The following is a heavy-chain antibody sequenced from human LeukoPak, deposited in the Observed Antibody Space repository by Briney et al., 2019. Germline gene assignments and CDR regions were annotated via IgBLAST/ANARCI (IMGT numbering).Heavy chain of an antibody. V-gene: IGHV1-2*02. Sequence: GASVKVSCKASGYTFTGYYMHWVRQAPGQGLEWMGWINPNGGGTNYAQKFQGRVTMTRDTSISTAYMELSRLRSDDTAVYYCARVGAVAGTYDIWGQGTMVTVSS. CDR2: INPNGGGT. CDR1: GYTFTGYY. CDR3: ARVGAVAGTYDI. J-gene: IGHJ3*02. D-gene: IGHD6-19*01.